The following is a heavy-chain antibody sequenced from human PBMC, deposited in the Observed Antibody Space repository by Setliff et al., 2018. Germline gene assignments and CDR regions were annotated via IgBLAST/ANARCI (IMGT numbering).Heavy chain of an antibody. CDR2: IYYSGST. V-gene: IGHV4-38-2*02. D-gene: IGHD1-20*01. CDR1: GYSISSGYY. Sequence: SETLSLTCTVSGYSISSGYYWGWIRQPPGKGLEWIGCIYYSGSTYYNPSLKSRVTISLDTSKNQFSLKLTSVTAADTAVYYCASGLNWLSSTEFDYWGQGTLVTVSS. CDR3: ASGLNWLSSTEFDY. J-gene: IGHJ4*02.